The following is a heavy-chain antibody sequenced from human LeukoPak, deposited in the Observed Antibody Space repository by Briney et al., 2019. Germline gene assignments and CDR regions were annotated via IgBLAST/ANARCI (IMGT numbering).Heavy chain of an antibody. CDR1: GFTFSTYG. CDR3: AKVPQQWLDSGYFDY. D-gene: IGHD6-19*01. CDR2: IRYDGSKK. Sequence: GGSLRLSCAASGFTFSTYGMHWVRQAPGKGLEWVAFIRYDGSKKYYADSVKGRFTISRDNSKNTLYLQMNSLRAEDTAVYYCAKVPQQWLDSGYFDYWGQGTLVTVSS. V-gene: IGHV3-30*02. J-gene: IGHJ4*02.